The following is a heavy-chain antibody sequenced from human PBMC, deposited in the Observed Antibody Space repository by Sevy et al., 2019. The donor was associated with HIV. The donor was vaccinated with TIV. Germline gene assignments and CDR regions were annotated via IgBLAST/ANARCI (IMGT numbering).Heavy chain of an antibody. V-gene: IGHV2-5*01. J-gene: IGHJ4*02. CDR3: AHSRTVDIAATSLYYFDY. CDR1: GFSLSTSGVG. Sequence: SGPTLVNPTQTLTLTCTFSGFSLSTSGVGVGWIRQPPGKALEWLALIYWNDDKRYSPSLKSRLTITKDTSKNQVVLTMTNMDPVDTATYYCAHSRTVDIAATSLYYFDYWGQGTLVTVSS. CDR2: IYWNDDK. D-gene: IGHD5-12*01.